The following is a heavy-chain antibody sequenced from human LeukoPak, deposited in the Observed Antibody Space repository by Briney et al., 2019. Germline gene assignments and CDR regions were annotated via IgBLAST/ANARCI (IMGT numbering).Heavy chain of an antibody. Sequence: GGSLRLSCAASGFTFSSYSMNWVRQAPGKGLEWVSSISSSSSYIYYADSVKGRFTISRDNAKNSLYLQMNSLRAEDTAVYYCARDPTPMGGLDWFDPWGQGTLVTVSS. CDR2: ISSSSSYI. D-gene: IGHD3-10*01. J-gene: IGHJ5*02. CDR3: ARDPTPMGGLDWFDP. CDR1: GFTFSSYS. V-gene: IGHV3-21*01.